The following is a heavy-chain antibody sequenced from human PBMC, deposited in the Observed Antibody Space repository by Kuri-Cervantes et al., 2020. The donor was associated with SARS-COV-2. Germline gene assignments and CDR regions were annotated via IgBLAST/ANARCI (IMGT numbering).Heavy chain of an antibody. D-gene: IGHD2-15*01. CDR2: IYYSGST. CDR3: AKQSVLASDD. CDR1: GGSISSSSYY. V-gene: IGHV4-39*01. Sequence: SETLSLTCTVSGGSISSSSYYWGWIRQPPGKGLEWIGSIYYSGSTYYNPSLKSRVAGSVDTSRNQFSLKLSSLTAADTAVYYCAKQSVLASDDWGQGTPVTVSS. J-gene: IGHJ4*02.